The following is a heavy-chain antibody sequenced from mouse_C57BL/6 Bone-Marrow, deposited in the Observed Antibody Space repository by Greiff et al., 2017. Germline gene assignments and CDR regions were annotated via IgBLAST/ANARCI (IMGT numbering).Heavy chain of an antibody. V-gene: IGHV1-53*01. CDR3: ARVRWGRYGDDGGFAY. Sequence: VQLQQPGTELVKPGASVKLSCKASGYTFTSYWMHWVKQRPGQGLEWIGNINPSNGGTNYNEKFKSKATLTVDKSSSTAYMQLSSLTSEDSAVYYCARVRWGRYGDDGGFAYWGQGTLVTVSA. CDR1: GYTFTSYW. CDR2: INPSNGGT. D-gene: IGHD2-2*01. J-gene: IGHJ3*01.